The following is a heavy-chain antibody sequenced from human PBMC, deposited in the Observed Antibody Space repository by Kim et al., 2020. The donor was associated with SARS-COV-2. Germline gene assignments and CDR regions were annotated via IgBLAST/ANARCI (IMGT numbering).Heavy chain of an antibody. CDR2: ISSSSSTI. CDR3: ARTSYSGSYRSSNFDY. D-gene: IGHD1-26*01. J-gene: IGHJ4*02. CDR1: GFTFSSYS. V-gene: IGHV3-48*02. Sequence: GGSLRLSCAASGFTFSSYSMNWVRQAPGKGLEWVSYISSSSSTIYYADSVKGRFTISRDNAKNSLYLQMNSLRDEDTAVYYCARTSYSGSYRSSNFDYWGQGTLVTVSS.